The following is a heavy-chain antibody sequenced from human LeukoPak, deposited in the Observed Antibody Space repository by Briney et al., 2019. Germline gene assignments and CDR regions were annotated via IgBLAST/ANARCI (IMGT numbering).Heavy chain of an antibody. Sequence: GGPLRLSCAASGFTFSSYAMHWVRQAPGKGLEWVAVISYDGSNKYYADSVKGRFTISRDNSKNTLYLQMNSLRAEDTAVYYCAREAVAGPSFDYWGQGTLVTVSS. CDR1: GFTFSSYA. CDR2: ISYDGSNK. J-gene: IGHJ4*02. V-gene: IGHV3-30-3*01. CDR3: AREAVAGPSFDY. D-gene: IGHD6-19*01.